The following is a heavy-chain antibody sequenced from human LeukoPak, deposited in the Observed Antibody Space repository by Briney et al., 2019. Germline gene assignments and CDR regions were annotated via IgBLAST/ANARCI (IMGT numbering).Heavy chain of an antibody. CDR3: ARGPVPMSY. J-gene: IGHJ4*02. Sequence: GGSLRLSCVASEFMFSNYGMHWVRQAPGKGLEYVSAISSNGGSTYYANSVKGRFTISRDNSKNTLYLQMGSLRAEDMAVYYCARGPVPMSYWGQGTLVTVSS. CDR1: EFMFSNYG. CDR2: ISSNGGST. D-gene: IGHD2-2*01. V-gene: IGHV3-64*01.